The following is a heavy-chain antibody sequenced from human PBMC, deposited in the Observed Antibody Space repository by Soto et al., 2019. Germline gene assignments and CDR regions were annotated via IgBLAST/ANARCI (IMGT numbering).Heavy chain of an antibody. J-gene: IGHJ4*02. CDR1: GGSSSSYY. CDR3: ARSQYSSSWYGIHY. CDR2: IYYSGST. V-gene: IGHV4-59*08. Sequence: SETLSLTCTVAGGSSSSYYWSWIRQPPGKGLEWIGYIYYSGSTNYNPSLKSRVTISVDTSKNQFSLKLSSVTAADTAVYYCARSQYSSSWYGIHYWGQGTLVTVSS. D-gene: IGHD6-13*01.